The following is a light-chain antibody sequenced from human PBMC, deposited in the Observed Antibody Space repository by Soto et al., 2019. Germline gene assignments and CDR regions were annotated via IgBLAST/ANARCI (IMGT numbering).Light chain of an antibody. CDR3: ATWDDSRKGV. CDR2: TNN. CDR1: SSNIESHT. Sequence: QSVLTQPPSASGTPGQRITISCSGSSSNIESHTVNWYQRVPGTAPKLLINTNNQRPSGVPDRFSGSKSGASASLAISGLQSEDAATYYCATWDDSRKGVFGTGTKVTVL. J-gene: IGLJ1*01. V-gene: IGLV1-44*01.